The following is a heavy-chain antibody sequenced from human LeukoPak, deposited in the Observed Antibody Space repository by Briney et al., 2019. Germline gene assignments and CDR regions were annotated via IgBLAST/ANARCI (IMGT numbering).Heavy chain of an antibody. D-gene: IGHD5-12*01. V-gene: IGHV3-30*18. CDR3: AKRNLVSGYDFITSDGMDV. Sequence: GGSLRLSCAASGFTFSSYGMHWVRQAPGKGLEWVAVLSYDGSNKYYADSVKGRFTISRDNSKNTLYLQMNSLRAEDTAVYYCAKRNLVSGYDFITSDGMDVWGQGTTVTVSS. J-gene: IGHJ6*02. CDR1: GFTFSSYG. CDR2: LSYDGSNK.